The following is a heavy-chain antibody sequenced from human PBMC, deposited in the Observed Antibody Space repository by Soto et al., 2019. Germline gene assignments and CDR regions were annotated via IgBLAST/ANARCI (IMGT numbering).Heavy chain of an antibody. CDR3: ARDDRSVSGVVTLVH. CDR1: GGSTNSGAYY. Sequence: QVQLQESGPGLVKPSQTLSLTCSVSGGSTNSGAYYWGWVRQPPGKGLEWIGYISHKGNSYNNPSLKSRVTISLETSKNQFSLNLTSVTAADTAVYYCARDDRSVSGVVTLVHWGPGTLVTVSS. V-gene: IGHV4-31*03. CDR2: ISHKGNS. J-gene: IGHJ4*02. D-gene: IGHD3-3*01.